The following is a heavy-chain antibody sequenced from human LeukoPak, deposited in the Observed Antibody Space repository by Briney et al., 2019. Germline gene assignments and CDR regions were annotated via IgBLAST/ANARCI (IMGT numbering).Heavy chain of an antibody. V-gene: IGHV3-30*02. D-gene: IGHD3-16*01. CDR2: IRDDGSTR. J-gene: IGHJ4*02. CDR1: GFTFSRYG. CDR3: AKVPHSWGLFDS. Sequence: PGESLRLSCAASGFTFSRYGLHWVRQAPGKGLEWVAFIRDDGSTRYYADSVKGRFTVSRDNSKNTLYLQMDSLRTEDTAVYYCAKVPHSWGLFDSWGQGTLVTVSS.